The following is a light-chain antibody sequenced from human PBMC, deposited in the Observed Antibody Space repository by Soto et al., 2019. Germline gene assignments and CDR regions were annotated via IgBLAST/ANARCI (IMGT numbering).Light chain of an antibody. V-gene: IGLV2-14*03. CDR3: SSYTRSSTYV. CDR1: SSDIGGYNH. J-gene: IGLJ1*01. Sequence: QSALTQPASVSGSPGQSITISCTGTSSDIGGYNHVSWYQQHPGKAPKLMIYDVSNRPSGVSLRFSGSKSGNTASLTISGLQTEDEADYHCSSYTRSSTYVFGTGTKLTVL. CDR2: DVS.